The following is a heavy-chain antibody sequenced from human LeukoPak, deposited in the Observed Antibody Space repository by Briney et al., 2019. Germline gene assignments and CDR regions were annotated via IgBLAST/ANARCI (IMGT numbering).Heavy chain of an antibody. D-gene: IGHD6-19*01. V-gene: IGHV3-7*01. CDR3: ARGMGGWSDYYYYYMDV. Sequence: GGSLRLSCAASGFTFSSYSMNWVRQAPGRGLEWVANIKQDGSEKYYVDSVKGRFTISRDNAKNSLYLQMNSLRAEDTAVYYCARGMGGWSDYYYYYMDVWGKGTTVTVSS. CDR2: IKQDGSEK. CDR1: GFTFSSYS. J-gene: IGHJ6*03.